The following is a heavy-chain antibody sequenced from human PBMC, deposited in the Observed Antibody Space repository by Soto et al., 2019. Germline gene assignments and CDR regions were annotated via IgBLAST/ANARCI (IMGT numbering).Heavy chain of an antibody. V-gene: IGHV3-30-3*01. J-gene: IGHJ4*02. D-gene: IGHD3-10*01. CDR3: ARGPYYYGSGPDDY. CDR2: ISYDGSNK. CDR1: GFTFSSYS. Sequence: GGSLRLSCAASGFTFSSYSMHWVRQAPGKGLEWVAVISYDGSNKYYADSVKGRFTISRDNSKNTLYLQMNSLRAEDTAVYYCARGPYYYGSGPDDYWGQGTLVTVSS.